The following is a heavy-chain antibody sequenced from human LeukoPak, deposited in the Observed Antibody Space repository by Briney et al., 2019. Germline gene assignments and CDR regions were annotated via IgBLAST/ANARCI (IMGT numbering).Heavy chain of an antibody. CDR2: ISSDGNIR. Sequence: GGSLRLSCAASGFTFSSTTLHWVRQAPGKGLEWVAVISSDGNIRSYADSVKGRFTISRDNSKNTLYLQMNSLGVEDTAVYYFTRDKGSVTDFDYWGQGTLVTVSS. CDR1: GFTFSSTT. J-gene: IGHJ4*02. CDR3: TRDKGSVTDFDY. V-gene: IGHV3-30*04. D-gene: IGHD2-21*02.